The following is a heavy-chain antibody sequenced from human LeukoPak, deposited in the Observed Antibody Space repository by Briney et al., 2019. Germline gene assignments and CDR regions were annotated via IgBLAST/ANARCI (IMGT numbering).Heavy chain of an antibody. CDR1: GYSISSGYY. Sequence: SETLSFTCAVAGYSISSGYYWGWIRQPPGKGLEWIGSIYHSGSTYYNPSLKSRVTISVDTSKNQFSLKLSSVTAADTAVYYCARRPGYGAFDIWGQGTMVTVSS. J-gene: IGHJ3*02. V-gene: IGHV4-38-2*01. CDR2: IYHSGST. CDR3: ARRPGYGAFDI. D-gene: IGHD1-1*01.